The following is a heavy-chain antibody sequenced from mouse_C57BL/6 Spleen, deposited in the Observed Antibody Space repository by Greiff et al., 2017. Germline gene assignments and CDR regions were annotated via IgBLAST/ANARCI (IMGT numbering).Heavy chain of an antibody. CDR1: GYTFTSYW. J-gene: IGHJ2*01. V-gene: IGHV1-69*01. CDR2: IDPSDSYT. Sequence: QVQLQQPGAELVMPGASVKLSCKASGYTFTSYWMHWVKQRPGQGLEWIGEIDPSDSYTNYNQKFKGKSTLTVDKSSSTAYMQLSSLTSEDSAVYYCAICDYYGSSYYFDYWGQGTTLTVSS. CDR3: AICDYYGSSYYFDY. D-gene: IGHD1-1*01.